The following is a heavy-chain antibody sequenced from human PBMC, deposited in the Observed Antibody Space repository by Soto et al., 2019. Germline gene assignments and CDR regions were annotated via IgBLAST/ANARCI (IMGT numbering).Heavy chain of an antibody. CDR1: GFTFTSSA. J-gene: IGHJ4*02. CDR3: AALYAGYCSGGSCRDDY. Sequence: SVKVSCKASGFTFTSSAMQWVRQARGQRLEWIGWIVVGSGNTNYAQKFQERVTITRDMSTSTAYMELSSLRSEDTAVYYCAALYAGYCSGGSCRDDYWGQGTLVTVSS. V-gene: IGHV1-58*02. CDR2: IVVGSGNT. D-gene: IGHD2-15*01.